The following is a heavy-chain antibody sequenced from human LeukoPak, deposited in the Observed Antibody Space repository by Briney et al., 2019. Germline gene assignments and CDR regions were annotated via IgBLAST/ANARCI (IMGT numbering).Heavy chain of an antibody. CDR2: IHYSGST. V-gene: IGHV4-59*08. Sequence: SETLSLTCTVSGGSISRYYWSWIRQPPGKGLEWIGNIHYSGSTNYNPSLKSRVTISADTSKNQFSLRLTSVTAADTAVYYCARQAYSSGNEELDYWGQGTLVTVSS. J-gene: IGHJ4*02. D-gene: IGHD3-10*01. CDR1: GGSISRYY. CDR3: ARQAYSSGNEELDY.